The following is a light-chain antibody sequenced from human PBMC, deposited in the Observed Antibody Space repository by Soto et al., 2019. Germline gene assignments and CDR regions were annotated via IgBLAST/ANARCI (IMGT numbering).Light chain of an antibody. CDR3: SSYAGSNNFGV. CDR1: SSDGGGYNY. V-gene: IGLV2-8*01. Sequence: QSALTQPPSSSGSPAQSVAISCTGTSSDGGGYNYVSWYQQRPGNAPKLMIYEVSKRPSGVPDRFSGSKSGNTASLTVSGLQAEDEADYYCSSYAGSNNFGVFGTGTKVTVL. J-gene: IGLJ1*01. CDR2: EVS.